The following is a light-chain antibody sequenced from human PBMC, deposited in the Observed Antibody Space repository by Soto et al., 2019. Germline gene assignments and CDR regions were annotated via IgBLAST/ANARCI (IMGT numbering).Light chain of an antibody. CDR3: QQCYGAPIT. Sequence: DIQMTQAPSSLSASVGDRVTITCRASQSISNYVNWYQQKPGRAPRLLIYGESSLLSGVPPRFSGSGSGTDFTLTISSLQPEDFATYYCQQCYGAPITFGGGTKVEIK. V-gene: IGKV1-39*01. CDR2: GES. J-gene: IGKJ4*01. CDR1: QSISNY.